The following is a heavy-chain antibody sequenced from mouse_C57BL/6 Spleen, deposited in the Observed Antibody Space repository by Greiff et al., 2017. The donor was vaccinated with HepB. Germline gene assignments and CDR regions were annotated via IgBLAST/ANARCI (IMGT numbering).Heavy chain of an antibody. CDR2: FHPYNDDT. J-gene: IGHJ1*03. V-gene: IGHV1-47*01. Sequence: VQLQQSGAELVKPGASVKMSCKASGYTFTTYPIEWMKQNHGKSLEWIGNFHPYNDDTKYNEKFKGKATLTVEKSSSTFYLELSRLTSDDSAVYYCARGERDYYGSRPSWYFDVWGTGTTVTVSS. CDR3: ARGERDYYGSRPSWYFDV. D-gene: IGHD1-1*01. CDR1: GYTFTTYP.